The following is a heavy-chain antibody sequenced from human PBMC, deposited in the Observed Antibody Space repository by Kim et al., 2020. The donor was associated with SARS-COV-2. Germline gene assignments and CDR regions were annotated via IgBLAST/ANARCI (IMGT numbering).Heavy chain of an antibody. CDR1: GFTFSSYA. J-gene: IGHJ3*02. Sequence: GASLRLSCAASGFTFSSYAMHWVRQAPGKGLEWVAVISYDGSNKYYADSVKGRFTISRDNSKNTLYLQMNSLRAEDTAVYYCASGVVPAANHDAFDIWGQGTMVTVSS. V-gene: IGHV3-30*04. D-gene: IGHD2-2*01. CDR3: ASGVVPAANHDAFDI. CDR2: ISYDGSNK.